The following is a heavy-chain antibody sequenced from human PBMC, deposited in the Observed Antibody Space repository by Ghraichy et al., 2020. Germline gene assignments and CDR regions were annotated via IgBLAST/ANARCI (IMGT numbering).Heavy chain of an antibody. Sequence: SVKVSCKASGGTFSSYAISWVRQAPGQGLEWMGGIIPIFGTANYAQKFQGRVTITADESTSTAYMELSSLRSEDTAVYYCARSRHNYYDSSGYRGLYYYYYYMDVWGKGTTVTVSS. CDR1: GGTFSSYA. CDR2: IIPIFGTA. D-gene: IGHD3-22*01. V-gene: IGHV1-69*13. CDR3: ARSRHNYYDSSGYRGLYYYYYYMDV. J-gene: IGHJ6*03.